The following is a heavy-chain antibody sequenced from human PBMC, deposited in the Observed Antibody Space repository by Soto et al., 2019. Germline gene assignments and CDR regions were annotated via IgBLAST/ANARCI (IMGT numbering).Heavy chain of an antibody. D-gene: IGHD7-27*01. J-gene: IGHJ4*02. CDR3: AKKSLGSITLPALYYFDY. V-gene: IGHV3-23*01. Sequence: EVQLLESGGGLVQPGGSLRLSCAASGFTFGNYALSWVRQAPGKGLEWVSAISGGRDATYYPDSVKGRFNTSRDNAKNTVYLQRNSLSAEDTAVYYCAKKSLGSITLPALYYFDYWGQGTLVTVSS. CDR1: GFTFGNYA. CDR2: ISGGRDAT.